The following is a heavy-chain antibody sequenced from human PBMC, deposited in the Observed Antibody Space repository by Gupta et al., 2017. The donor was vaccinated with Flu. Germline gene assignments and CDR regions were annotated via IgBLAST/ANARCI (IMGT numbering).Heavy chain of an antibody. Sequence: ITLKESGPTLVKPTQTLTLTCTFSVVSLTTFGVGVGWVRQPPGKALEWLALIYWDAAKRYSPARQSSLTVNTDNSKNPVLLKMTNVETVETQTYCCSHSSGRPRIGFRSSPDCQYWDPG. V-gene: IGHV2-5*02. J-gene: IGHJ4*02. CDR2: IYWDAAK. CDR1: VVSLTTFGVG. D-gene: IGHD2-21*02. CDR3: SHSSGRPRIGFRSSPDCQY.